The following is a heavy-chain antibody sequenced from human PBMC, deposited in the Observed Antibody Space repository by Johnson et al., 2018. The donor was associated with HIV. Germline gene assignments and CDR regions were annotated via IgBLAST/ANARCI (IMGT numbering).Heavy chain of an antibody. D-gene: IGHD1-26*01. CDR1: GFTFDDYA. CDR3: AKSGFSGSYQGAYDI. J-gene: IGHJ3*02. V-gene: IGHV3-9*01. CDR2: ISWNSGSI. Sequence: VQLVESGGGVVQPGRSLRLSCAASGFTFDDYAMHWVRQAPGKGLEWVSGISWNSGSIGYADSVKGRFTISRDNSKNTLYLQMNSLRAEDTAVYYCAKSGFSGSYQGAYDIWGQGTMVTVSS.